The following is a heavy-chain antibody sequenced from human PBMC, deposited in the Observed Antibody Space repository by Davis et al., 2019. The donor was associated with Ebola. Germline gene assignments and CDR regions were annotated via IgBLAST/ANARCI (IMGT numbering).Heavy chain of an antibody. CDR2: ISGSGYNT. CDR1: GFTFTNYA. J-gene: IGHJ6*02. CDR3: AKGGLWGHGMDV. D-gene: IGHD4/OR15-4a*01. V-gene: IGHV3-23*01. Sequence: PGGSLRLSCAASGFTFTNYAMSWVRQAPGKGLEWVSGISGSGYNTYYADSVKGRFTISRDNSRNTQYLQMNSLRVEDTAVYYCAKGGLWGHGMDVWGQGTTVTVSS.